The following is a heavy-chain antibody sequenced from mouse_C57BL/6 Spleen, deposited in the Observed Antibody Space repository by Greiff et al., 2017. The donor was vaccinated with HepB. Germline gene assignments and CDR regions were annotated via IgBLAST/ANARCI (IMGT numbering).Heavy chain of an antibody. CDR3: AREATYDGCYEFAY. J-gene: IGHJ3*01. CDR1: GYTFTSYW. Sequence: VQLQQPGAELVKPGASVKLSCKASGYTFTSYWMQWVKQRPGQGLEWIGYIDPSDSYTKYNQKFKDKATLTVDTSSSTAYMQLSSLTSEDSAVYYCAREATYDGCYEFAYWGQGTLVTVSA. V-gene: IGHV1-50*01. CDR2: IDPSDSYT. D-gene: IGHD2-3*01.